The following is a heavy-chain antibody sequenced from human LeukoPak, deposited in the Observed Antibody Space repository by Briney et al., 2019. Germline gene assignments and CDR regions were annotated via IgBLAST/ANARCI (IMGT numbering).Heavy chain of an antibody. CDR2: ISYGGTKT. J-gene: IGHJ6*02. V-gene: IGHV3-30-3*01. CDR3: ARAPDGMDV. Sequence: PGGSLRLSCAGSGFNFIYYAMHWVRQAPGKGLEWVAAISYGGTKTFYSDSVKGRMTISRDISKNTLYLQMNSLRPEDTAVYYCARAPDGMDVWGQGTTVTVSS. CDR1: GFNFIYYA.